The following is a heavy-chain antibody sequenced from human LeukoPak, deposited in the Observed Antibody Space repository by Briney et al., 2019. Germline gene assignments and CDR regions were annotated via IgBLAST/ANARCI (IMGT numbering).Heavy chain of an antibody. CDR2: ISSSSSSYI. J-gene: IGHJ4*02. CDR3: AISANGGNSFWNY. Sequence: KSGGSLRLSCAASGFTFSSYSMNWVRQAPGKGLEWVSSISSSSSSYIYYADSVKGRFTISRDNAKNSVYLRMNSLRAEDTAVYYCAISANGGNSFWNYWGQGTLVTVSS. V-gene: IGHV3-21*04. CDR1: GFTFSSYS. D-gene: IGHD4-23*01.